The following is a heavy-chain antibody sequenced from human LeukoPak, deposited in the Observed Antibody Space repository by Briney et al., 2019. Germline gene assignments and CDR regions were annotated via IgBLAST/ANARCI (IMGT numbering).Heavy chain of an antibody. CDR1: GGSISSSSYY. CDR2: IYYSGST. D-gene: IGHD5-12*01. J-gene: IGHJ4*02. V-gene: IGHV4-39*01. Sequence: SETLSLTCTVSGGSISSSSYYWGWIRQPPGKGLEWIGSIYYSGSTYHNPSLKSRVTISVDTSKNQFSLKLSSVTAADTAVYYCAIHLADIVTMGFDYWGQGTLVTVSS. CDR3: AIHLADIVTMGFDY.